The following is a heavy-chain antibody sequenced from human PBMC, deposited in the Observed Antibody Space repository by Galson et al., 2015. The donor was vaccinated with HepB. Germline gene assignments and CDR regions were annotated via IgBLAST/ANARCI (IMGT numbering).Heavy chain of an antibody. V-gene: IGHV3-7*01. D-gene: IGHD6-13*01. CDR3: ARDQRGQLLASLYYYYDLDV. CDR2: INQDGSQK. Sequence: SLRFSCAASGFTFSNYYMTWVRQAPGKGLEWVANINQDGSQKYYVDSVKGRFTISRDNAKNSLYLQMNSLRAEDTAVYYCARDQRGQLLASLYYYYDLDVWGQGTTVTVSS. J-gene: IGHJ6*02. CDR1: GFTFSNYY.